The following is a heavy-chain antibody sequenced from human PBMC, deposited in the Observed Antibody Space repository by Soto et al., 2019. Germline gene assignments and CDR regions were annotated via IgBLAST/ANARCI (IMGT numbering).Heavy chain of an antibody. J-gene: IGHJ4*02. CDR2: IYYSGST. V-gene: IGHV4-30-4*01. CDR1: GGSISSGDYY. CDR3: ASQPQYSYGYGAPRAFDY. D-gene: IGHD5-18*01. Sequence: QVQLQESGPGLVKPSQTLSLTCTVSGGSISSGDYYWSWIRQPPGKGLEWIGYIYYSGSTYYNPSLKSRVTISVDTSKNQFSLKLSSVTAADTAVYYCASQPQYSYGYGAPRAFDYWGQGTLVTVSS.